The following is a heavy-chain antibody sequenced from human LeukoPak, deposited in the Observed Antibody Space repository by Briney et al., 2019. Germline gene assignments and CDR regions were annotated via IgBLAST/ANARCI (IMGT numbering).Heavy chain of an antibody. Sequence: GTSVKVSCKASGFTFTSSAVQWVRQARGQRLEWIGWIVVGSGNTNYAQKFQERVTITRDMSTSTAYIELSSLRSEDTAVYYCARGLVVVVPAASNYYYGMDVWGQGTTVTVSS. CDR2: IVVGSGNT. CDR3: ARGLVVVVPAASNYYYGMDV. J-gene: IGHJ6*02. D-gene: IGHD2-2*01. V-gene: IGHV1-58*01. CDR1: GFTFTSSA.